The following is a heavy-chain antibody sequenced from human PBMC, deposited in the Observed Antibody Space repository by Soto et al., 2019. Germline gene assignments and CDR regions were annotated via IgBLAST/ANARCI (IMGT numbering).Heavy chain of an antibody. J-gene: IGHJ6*02. CDR2: ISAYNGNT. CDR1: GYTFASYG. D-gene: IGHD6-13*01. V-gene: IGHV1-18*01. CDR3: AREGYLRSRNYYYYGMDV. Sequence: ASVKVSCKASGYTFASYGISWVRQAPGQGLEWMGWISAYNGNTNYAQKLQGRVTMTTDTSTSTAYMELRSLRSDDTAVYYCAREGYLRSRNYYYYGMDVWGQGTTVNVSS.